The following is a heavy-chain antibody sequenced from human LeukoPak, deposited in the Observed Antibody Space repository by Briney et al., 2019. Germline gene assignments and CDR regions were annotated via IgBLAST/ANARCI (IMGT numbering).Heavy chain of an antibody. CDR3: ARNTAGLTFDY. D-gene: IGHD5-18*01. V-gene: IGHV3-74*01. Sequence: GGSLRLSCAASGFTFSSYWMHWVRQAPGKGLVWVSRIKSDGSSTNYADSVKGRFTISRGNAENTLYLQMNSLRAEDTAVYYCARNTAGLTFDYRGQGNPGTVSP. CDR1: GFTFSSYW. J-gene: IGHJ4*02. CDR2: IKSDGSST.